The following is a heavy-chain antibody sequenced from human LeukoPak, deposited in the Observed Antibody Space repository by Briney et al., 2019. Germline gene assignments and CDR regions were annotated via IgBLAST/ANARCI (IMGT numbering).Heavy chain of an antibody. CDR3: AMALDY. J-gene: IGHJ4*02. CDR2: ISHSGSSI. V-gene: IGHV3-23*01. Sequence: QPGGSLRLSCVASGFTFGNYLMNWVRQAPGKGLEWVSGISHSGSSIYYADSVKGRFTISRDNSKNTLYLQMDRLRVEDTAVYYCAMALDYWGQGTLVTVSS. CDR1: GFTFGNYL.